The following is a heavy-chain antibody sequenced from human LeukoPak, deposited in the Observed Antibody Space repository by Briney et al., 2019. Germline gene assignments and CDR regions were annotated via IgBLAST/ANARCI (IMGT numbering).Heavy chain of an antibody. CDR1: GGSISSYY. CDR2: IYTSGST. J-gene: IGHJ4*02. D-gene: IGHD6-13*01. V-gene: IGHV4-4*07. CDR3: ARDGDIAAAGSALWY. Sequence: SPSETLSLTCTVSGGSISSYYWSWIRQPARKGLEWIGRIYTSGSTNYNPSLKSRVTMSVDTSKNQFSLKLSSVTAADTAVYYCARDGDIAAAGSALWYWGQGTLVTVSS.